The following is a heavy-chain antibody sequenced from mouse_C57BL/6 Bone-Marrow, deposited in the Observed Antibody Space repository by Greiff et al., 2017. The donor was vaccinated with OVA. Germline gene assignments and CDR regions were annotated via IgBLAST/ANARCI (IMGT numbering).Heavy chain of an antibody. CDR3: AREDYSNSWFAY. CDR1: GFTFSDYY. J-gene: IGHJ3*01. V-gene: IGHV5-16*01. Sequence: DVKLVESEGGLVQPGSSMKLSCTASGFTFSDYYMAWVRQVPEKGLEWVANINYDGSSTYYLDSLKSRFIISRDNAKNILYLQMSSLKSEDTATYYCAREDYSNSWFAYWGQGTLVTVSA. CDR2: INYDGSST. D-gene: IGHD2-5*01.